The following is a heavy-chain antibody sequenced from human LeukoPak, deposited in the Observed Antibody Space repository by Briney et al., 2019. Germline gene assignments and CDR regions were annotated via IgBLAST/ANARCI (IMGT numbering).Heavy chain of an antibody. CDR1: GGSISSSSYY. Sequence: SETLSLTCTVSGGSISSSSYYWGWIRQPPGKGLEWIGSIYYSGSTYYSPSLKSRVTISVDTSKNQFSLKLSSVTAADTAVYYCASSSGWYGYWGQGTLVTVSS. D-gene: IGHD6-19*01. CDR3: ASSSGWYGY. CDR2: IYYSGST. V-gene: IGHV4-39*01. J-gene: IGHJ4*02.